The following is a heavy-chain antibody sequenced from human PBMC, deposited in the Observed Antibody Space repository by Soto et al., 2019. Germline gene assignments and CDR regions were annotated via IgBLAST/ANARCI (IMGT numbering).Heavy chain of an antibody. CDR2: TSGYSDNT. Sequence: QVQLVQSGAEVKKPGASVKVSCKASGYTFTSYGFGWVRQAPGQGLEWMGWTSGYSDNTNYAQMFQGRVTMPTDASTSTAYMELRSLRSGDTAVYYCARLIRRSHAWWFFDFWGQGTLVTVSS. V-gene: IGHV1-18*01. CDR1: GYTFTSYG. CDR3: ARLIRRSHAWWFFDF. D-gene: IGHD2-8*02. J-gene: IGHJ4*02.